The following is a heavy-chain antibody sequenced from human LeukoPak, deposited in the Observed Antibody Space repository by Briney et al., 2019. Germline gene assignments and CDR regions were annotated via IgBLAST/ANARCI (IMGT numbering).Heavy chain of an antibody. V-gene: IGHV1-2*02. CDR3: ASGYSDYADYYNYYMDV. Sequence: ASVKVSCKASGYSFTGYYMHWVRQAPGQGLEWMGWINPDSGGTNYAQKFQGRVSMTRDTSITTAYMELSRLTSDDTAVYYCASGYSDYADYYNYYMDVWGKGTTVTVSS. CDR1: GYSFTGYY. D-gene: IGHD4-11*01. CDR2: INPDSGGT. J-gene: IGHJ6*03.